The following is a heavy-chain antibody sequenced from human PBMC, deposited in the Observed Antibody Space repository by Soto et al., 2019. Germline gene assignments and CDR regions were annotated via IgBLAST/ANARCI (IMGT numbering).Heavy chain of an antibody. CDR2: IIPVFGTA. V-gene: IGHV1-69*12. D-gene: IGHD4-17*01. J-gene: IGHJ6*02. Sequence: QVQLVQSGAEVKKPGSSVKVSCKASGGSLSNYGISWVRQAPGQGLEWMGGIIPVFGTANYAQKFQGGVTMTAAEATSIGYMAVTSLKSEDTAVDYCARGDDTNIVVTTYYGRDVWGQGTTVTVSS. CDR3: ARGDDTNIVVTTYYGRDV. CDR1: GGSLSNYG.